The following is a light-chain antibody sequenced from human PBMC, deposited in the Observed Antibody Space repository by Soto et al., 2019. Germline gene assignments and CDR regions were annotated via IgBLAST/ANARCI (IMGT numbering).Light chain of an antibody. CDR2: EVS. CDR3: SSYTSSSRYV. J-gene: IGLJ1*01. CDR1: SSDVGGYNY. Sequence: HSALTQPASVSGSPGQSITISCTGTSSDVGGYNYVSWYQQHPGKAPKLMIYEVSNRPSGVSNRFSGSKSGNTASLTISGLQAEDEADYYCSSYTSSSRYVFGTGTKLTVL. V-gene: IGLV2-14*01.